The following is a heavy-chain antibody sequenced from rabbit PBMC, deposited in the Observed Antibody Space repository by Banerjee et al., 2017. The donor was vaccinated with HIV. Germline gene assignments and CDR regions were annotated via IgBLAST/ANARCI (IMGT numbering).Heavy chain of an antibody. V-gene: IGHV1S40*01. J-gene: IGHJ6*01. CDR1: GFTISSSYY. CDR3: ARAGYASYGYATAMDL. CDR2: IYAGDGNT. Sequence: QSLEESGGDLVQPEGSLTLTCTASGFTISSSYYMCWVRQAPGKGLEWIACIYAGDGNTYYASWAKGRFTISKTSSTTVTLQMTSLTAADTATYFCARAGYASYGYATAMDLWGPGTLVTVS. D-gene: IGHD6-1*01.